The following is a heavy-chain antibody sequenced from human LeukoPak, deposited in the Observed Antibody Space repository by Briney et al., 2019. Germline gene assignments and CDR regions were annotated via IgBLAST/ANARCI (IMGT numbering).Heavy chain of an antibody. CDR3: ARDPLDISRWANAFDI. CDR1: GFTFVNYV. CDR2: ISYNGNQ. V-gene: IGHV3-30-3*01. Sequence: GGSLRLSCAASGFTFVNYVFHWVRQAPVKALEWVAFISYNGNQKYGDAVRGRFTVSRDNSKNTLYLQMNGLRPEDTAVYYCARDPLDISRWANAFDIWGQGTMVTVSS. D-gene: IGHD2-2*03. J-gene: IGHJ3*02.